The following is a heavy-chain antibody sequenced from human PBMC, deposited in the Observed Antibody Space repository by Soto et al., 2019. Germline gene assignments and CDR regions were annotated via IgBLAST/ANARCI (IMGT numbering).Heavy chain of an antibody. Sequence: QVQLQESGPGLVKPSGTLSLTCAVSGGSISSSNWWSWVRQPPGKGLKWIGEIYHSGSTNYIPSLTSRGTISADKSRNQFSLKLSSVTAADTAVYYCARRWGEGRVDYWGQGPLVTVSS. CDR2: IYHSGST. CDR3: ARRWGEGRVDY. D-gene: IGHD3-10*01. V-gene: IGHV4-4*02. CDR1: GGSISSSNW. J-gene: IGHJ4*02.